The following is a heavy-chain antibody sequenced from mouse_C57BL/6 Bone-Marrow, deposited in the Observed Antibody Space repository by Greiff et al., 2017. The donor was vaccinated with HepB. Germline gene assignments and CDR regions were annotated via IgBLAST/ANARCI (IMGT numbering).Heavy chain of an antibody. Sequence: QVQLQQSGAELARPGASVKLSCKASGYTFTSYGISWVKQRTGQGLEWIGEIYPRSGNTYYNEKFKGKATLPADTSSSTAYMELRSLTSEDSAVYVCAQEQVYHYYYDYWGQGTTLTVSS. CDR2: IYPRSGNT. CDR3: AQEQVYHYYYDY. CDR1: GYTFTSYG. V-gene: IGHV1-81*01. D-gene: IGHD6-2*01. J-gene: IGHJ2*01.